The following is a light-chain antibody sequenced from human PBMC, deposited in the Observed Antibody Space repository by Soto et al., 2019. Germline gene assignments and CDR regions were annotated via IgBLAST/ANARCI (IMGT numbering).Light chain of an antibody. CDR3: QLGNNTLWT. J-gene: IGKJ1*01. CDR2: SAS. Sequence: DIPMTQSPSSLSASIGDRVTITCRASQSIGTYLNWFQQKPGKAPRLLIFSASSLQSGVPLRFRGGVSGADVTLTISNLRPEDFATYYCQLGNNTLWTFGAGTRVAIK. CDR1: QSIGTY. V-gene: IGKV1-39*01.